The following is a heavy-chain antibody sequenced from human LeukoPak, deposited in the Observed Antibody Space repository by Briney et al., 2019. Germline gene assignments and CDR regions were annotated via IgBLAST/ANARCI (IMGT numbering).Heavy chain of an antibody. Sequence: QTLSLTCTVSGGSINSGDYYWSRIRQPPGKGLERIGYIYYSGSTYYNPSLKSRVTISIDTSKNQFSLKLISVTAADSAVYYCARVERVGYNPFDFWGQGTLVTVSS. CDR2: IYYSGST. CDR1: GGSINSGDYY. D-gene: IGHD5-24*01. CDR3: ARVERVGYNPFDF. V-gene: IGHV4-30-4*01. J-gene: IGHJ4*02.